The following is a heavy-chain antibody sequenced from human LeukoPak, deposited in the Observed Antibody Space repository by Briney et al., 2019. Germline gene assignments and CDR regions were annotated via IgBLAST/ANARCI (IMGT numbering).Heavy chain of an antibody. J-gene: IGHJ4*02. Sequence: GGSLSLSCAASGFTFSSYAMHWVRQAPGKGLEWVAVISYDGSNKYCADSVKGRFTISRDNSKNTLYLQMNSLRAEDTAVYYCARRGAVAGTKGVDYWGQGTLVTVSS. CDR2: ISYDGSNK. V-gene: IGHV3-30*04. CDR3: ARRGAVAGTKGVDY. D-gene: IGHD6-19*01. CDR1: GFTFSSYA.